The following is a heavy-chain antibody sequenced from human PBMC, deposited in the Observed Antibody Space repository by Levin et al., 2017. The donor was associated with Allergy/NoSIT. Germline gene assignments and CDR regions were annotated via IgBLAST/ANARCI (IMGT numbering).Heavy chain of an antibody. Sequence: PETLSLTCTVSGGSISSYYWSWIRQPPGKGLEWIGYIYNSGSTNYNPSLKSRVTISVDTSKSQSSLKVNSVTAADTAVYYCARDRGNSGFGMDVWGQGTTVTVSS. J-gene: IGHJ6*02. CDR1: GGSISSYY. D-gene: IGHD1-26*01. V-gene: IGHV4-59*01. CDR3: ARDRGNSGFGMDV. CDR2: IYNSGST.